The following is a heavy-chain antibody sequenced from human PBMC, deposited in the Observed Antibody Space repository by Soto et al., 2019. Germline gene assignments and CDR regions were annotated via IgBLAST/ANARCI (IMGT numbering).Heavy chain of an antibody. CDR3: AKDSGSYHEFDY. V-gene: IGHV3-9*01. D-gene: IGHD1-26*01. Sequence: PGGSLRLSCAASGFTFDDYAMHWVRQAPGKGLEWVSGISWNSGSIGYADSVKGRFTISRDNAKNSLYLQMNSLRAEDTALYYCAKDSGSYHEFDYWGQGTLVTVSS. CDR1: GFTFDDYA. CDR2: ISWNSGSI. J-gene: IGHJ4*02.